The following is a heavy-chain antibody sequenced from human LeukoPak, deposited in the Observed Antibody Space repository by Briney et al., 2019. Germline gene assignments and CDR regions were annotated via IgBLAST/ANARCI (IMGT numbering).Heavy chain of an antibody. CDR1: GFTFSNYN. Sequence: GGSLRLSCAVSGFTFSNYNMNWVRQAPGKGLEWVSYISGTTSAIYYADSVKGRFTISRDNAKNSLYLQMNSLRAEDTAVYYCARGPYYDFWSGYSNFDYWGQGTLVTVSS. CDR3: ARGPYYDFWSGYSNFDY. J-gene: IGHJ4*02. CDR2: ISGTTSAI. D-gene: IGHD3-3*01. V-gene: IGHV3-21*05.